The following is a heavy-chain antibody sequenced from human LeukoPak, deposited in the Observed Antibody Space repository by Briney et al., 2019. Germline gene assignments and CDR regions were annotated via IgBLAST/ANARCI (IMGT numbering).Heavy chain of an antibody. CDR2: IQPDGSEQ. Sequence: GGSLRLSCVASGFTFSRNWMSWDRQAPGKGLEWVGNIQPDGSEQYPVDSVKGRFTISRDNARNSLFLQMNSLRVEDTAVYYCASQSFARFDPWGQGTLVTVSS. CDR3: ASQSFARFDP. CDR1: GFTFSRNW. V-gene: IGHV3-7*01. D-gene: IGHD3-16*01. J-gene: IGHJ5*02.